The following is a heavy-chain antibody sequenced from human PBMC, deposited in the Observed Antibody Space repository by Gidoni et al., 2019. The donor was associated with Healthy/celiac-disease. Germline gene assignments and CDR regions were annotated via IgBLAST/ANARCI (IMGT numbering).Heavy chain of an antibody. D-gene: IGHD7-27*01. J-gene: IGHJ4*02. CDR3: AKAPNGSPKPPTSYFDY. V-gene: IGHV3-23*01. Sequence: EVQLLESGGGLVQPGGSLRVSCAASVFTFSSYAMSWVRQAPGKGLGWVSAISGSGGSTYYADSVKVRFTISRDNSKNTLYLQMNSLRAEDTAVYYCAKAPNGSPKPPTSYFDYWGQGTLVTVSS. CDR2: ISGSGGST. CDR1: VFTFSSYA.